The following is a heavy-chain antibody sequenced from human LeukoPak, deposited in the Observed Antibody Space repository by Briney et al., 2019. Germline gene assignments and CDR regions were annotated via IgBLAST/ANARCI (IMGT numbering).Heavy chain of an antibody. CDR1: GFSFSTYW. D-gene: IGHD5-18*01. Sequence: GGSLRLSCVASGFSFSTYWINWVRQAPGEGLEWVAHIKHDGSQKYYVDSVKGRFTISRDNAKNSLYLQMNSLRAEDTAVYYCARDAGYGYWVVDYWGQGTLVTVSS. CDR2: IKHDGSQK. V-gene: IGHV3-7*01. CDR3: ARDAGYGYWVVDY. J-gene: IGHJ4*02.